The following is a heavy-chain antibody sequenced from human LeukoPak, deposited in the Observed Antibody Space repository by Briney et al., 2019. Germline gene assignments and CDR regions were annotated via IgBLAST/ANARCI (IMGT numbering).Heavy chain of an antibody. CDR2: IYHTGST. J-gene: IGHJ4*02. D-gene: IGHD3-16*01. CDR3: ARDKMGGADY. Sequence: SETLSLTCAVSGYSISSAYYWGWMRQPPGKGLEWIGSIYHTGSTYYNPSLKSRVTISRDTSKNQFSLKLSSVTAADPAVYYCARDKMGGADYWGQGTLVTVSS. V-gene: IGHV4-38-2*02. CDR1: GYSISSAYY.